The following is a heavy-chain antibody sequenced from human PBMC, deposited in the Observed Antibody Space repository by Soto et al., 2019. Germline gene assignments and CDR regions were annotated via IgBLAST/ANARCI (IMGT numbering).Heavy chain of an antibody. CDR3: ARGGSGYVWFNEY. D-gene: IGHD3-22*01. J-gene: IGHJ4*02. CDR2: IIPVFGTA. Sequence: AASVKVSCKDTGGLFSSYAVSWVRQAPGQGLEWMGGIIPVFGTAYYAQKFQGRVTITADESTNTAYMELSSLRSEDTATYYCARGGSGYVWFNEYWGQGTLVTVSS. V-gene: IGHV1-69*13. CDR1: GGLFSSYA.